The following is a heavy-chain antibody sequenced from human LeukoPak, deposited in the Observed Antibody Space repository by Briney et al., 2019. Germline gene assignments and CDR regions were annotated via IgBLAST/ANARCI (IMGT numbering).Heavy chain of an antibody. V-gene: IGHV4-34*01. CDR3: ARTRYYYNSRSYGAPYYFDY. CDR1: GGSFSGYY. CDR2: INHSGST. D-gene: IGHD3-10*01. Sequence: SETLSLTCAVYGGSFSGYYWSWIRQPPGKGLEWIGEINHSGSTNYNPSLKSRVTISVDTSKNQFSLKLSSVTAADTAVYYCARTRYYYNSRSYGAPYYFDYWGQGTMVTVSS. J-gene: IGHJ4*02.